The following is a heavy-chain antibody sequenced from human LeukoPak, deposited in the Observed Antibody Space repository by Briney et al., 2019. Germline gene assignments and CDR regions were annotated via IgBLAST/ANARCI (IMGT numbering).Heavy chain of an antibody. J-gene: IGHJ4*02. CDR1: GGSISSHY. V-gene: IGHV4-59*11. Sequence: SEPLSLTCTVSGGSISSHYWSWIRQPPGKALEWIGYIYYSGSTNYNPSLKSRVTISVDTSKNQFSLKLSSVTAADTAVYYCAREGRGMAMFDYWGQGTLVTVSS. D-gene: IGHD5-24*01. CDR2: IYYSGST. CDR3: AREGRGMAMFDY.